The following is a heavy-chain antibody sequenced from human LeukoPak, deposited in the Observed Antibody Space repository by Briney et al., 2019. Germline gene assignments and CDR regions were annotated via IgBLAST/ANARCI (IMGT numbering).Heavy chain of an antibody. V-gene: IGHV3-30*02. Sequence: GGSLRLSCAASGFTFSSYGMHWVRQAPGKGLEWVAFIRYDGSNKYYADSVKGRFTIARDNSKNTLYLQMNSLRAEDTAVYYCAKDTTPPKAGFDPWGQGTLVTVSS. CDR3: AKDTTPPKAGFDP. CDR1: GFTFSSYG. J-gene: IGHJ5*02. CDR2: IRYDGSNK. D-gene: IGHD1-14*01.